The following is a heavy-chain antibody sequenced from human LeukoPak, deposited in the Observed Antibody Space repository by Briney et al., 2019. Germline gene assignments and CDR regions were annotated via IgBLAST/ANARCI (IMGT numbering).Heavy chain of an antibody. CDR2: IGTAGDT. D-gene: IGHD3-10*01. J-gene: IGHJ6*02. CDR1: GFTFSSYD. Sequence: GGSLGLSCAASGFTFSSYDMHWVRQATGKGLEWVSAIGTAGDTYYPGSVKGRFTISRENAKNSLYLQMNSLRAGDTAVYYCARAEITGSGMDVWGQGTTVTVSS. V-gene: IGHV3-13*01. CDR3: ARAEITGSGMDV.